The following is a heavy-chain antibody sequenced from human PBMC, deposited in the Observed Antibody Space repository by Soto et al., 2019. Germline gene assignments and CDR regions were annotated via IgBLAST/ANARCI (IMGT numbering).Heavy chain of an antibody. CDR2: INPNTGGT. Sequence: VSCKASGYTFAGNYMRWVRQAPGQVLEWMGWINPNTGGTNYAQKFQGRVTMTRDTSISTAYMELSRLRSDDTAVYYCARVNVVVVAATREYYFDYWGQGTLVTVSS. V-gene: IGHV1-2*02. J-gene: IGHJ4*02. CDR1: GYTFAGNY. D-gene: IGHD2-15*01. CDR3: ARVNVVVVAATREYYFDY.